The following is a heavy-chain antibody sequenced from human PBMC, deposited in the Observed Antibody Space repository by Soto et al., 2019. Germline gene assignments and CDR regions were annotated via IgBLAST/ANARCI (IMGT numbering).Heavy chain of an antibody. J-gene: IGHJ4*02. CDR1: GGTFSSYA. V-gene: IGHV1-69*06. D-gene: IGHD2-21*02. Sequence: SVKVSCKASGGTFSSYAISWVRQAPGQGLEWMGGIIPIFGTANYAQKFQGRVTITADKSTSTAYMELSSLRSEDTAVYYCARRANCGGDCYYFDYWGQGTLVTVSS. CDR2: IIPIFGTA. CDR3: ARRANCGGDCYYFDY.